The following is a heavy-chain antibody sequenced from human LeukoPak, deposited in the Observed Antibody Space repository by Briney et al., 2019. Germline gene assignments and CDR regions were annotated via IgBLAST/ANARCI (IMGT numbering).Heavy chain of an antibody. D-gene: IGHD4/OR15-4a*01. Sequence: KAGGSLRLSCAASGFTFSNAWMSWVRQAPGKGLEWVGRIKSKTDGGTTDYAAPVKGRFTISRDDSKNTLYLQMNSLKTEDTAVYYCTTAPPGYYGADYWGQGTMVTVSS. CDR3: TTAPPGYYGADY. J-gene: IGHJ3*01. CDR2: IKSKTDGGTT. CDR1: GFTFSNAW. V-gene: IGHV3-15*01.